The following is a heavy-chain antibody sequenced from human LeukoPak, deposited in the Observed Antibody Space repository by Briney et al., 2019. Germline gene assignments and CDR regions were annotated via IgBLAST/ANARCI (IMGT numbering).Heavy chain of an antibody. V-gene: IGHV4-39*01. CDR1: GGSISSSSYY. CDR2: IYYSGST. J-gene: IGHJ4*02. D-gene: IGHD3-10*01. CDR3: ARHAGTMVPGTVNYFDY. Sequence: SETLSLTCTVSGGSISSSSYYWSWIRQPPGKGLEWIGSIYYSGSTYYNPSLKSRVTISVDTSKNQFSLKLSSVTAADTAVYYCARHAGTMVPGTVNYFDYWGQGTLVTVSS.